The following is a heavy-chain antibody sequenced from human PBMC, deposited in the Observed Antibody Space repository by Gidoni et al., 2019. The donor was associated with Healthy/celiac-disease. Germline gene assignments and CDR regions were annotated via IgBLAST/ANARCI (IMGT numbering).Heavy chain of an antibody. V-gene: IGHV3-30*18. CDR1: GFTFSSYG. CDR2: ISYDGSNK. D-gene: IGHD3-22*01. J-gene: IGHJ6*03. Sequence: QLVESGGGVVQPGRSLRLSCAASGFTFSSYGMHWVRQAPGKGLEWVAVISYDGSNKYYADSVKGRFTISRDNSKNTLYLQMNSLRAEDTAVYYCAKDYYDSSGYYYRHYYYYYYMDVWGKGTTVTVSS. CDR3: AKDYYDSSGYYYRHYYYYYYMDV.